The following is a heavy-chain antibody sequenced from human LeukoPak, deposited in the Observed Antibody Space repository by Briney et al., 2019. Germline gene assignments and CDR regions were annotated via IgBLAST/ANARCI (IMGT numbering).Heavy chain of an antibody. CDR2: IKQDGSEK. J-gene: IGHJ4*02. CDR3: ARDQSGTVTTFAFDY. D-gene: IGHD4-17*01. Sequence: QSGGSLRLSCAASGFTFSSYWMSWVRQAPGKGLEWVANIKQDGSEKYYVDSVKGRFTISRDNAKNSLYLQMNSLRAEDTAVYYCARDQSGTVTTFAFDYWGQGTLVTVSS. V-gene: IGHV3-7*01. CDR1: GFTFSSYW.